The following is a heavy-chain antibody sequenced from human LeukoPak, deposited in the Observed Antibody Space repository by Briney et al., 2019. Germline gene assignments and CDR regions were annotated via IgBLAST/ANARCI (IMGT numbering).Heavy chain of an antibody. J-gene: IGHJ2*01. CDR1: GLTFSGYW. CDR3: ARDTGWYFDL. D-gene: IGHD4-17*01. V-gene: IGHV3-74*01. CDR2: ITGDGSST. Sequence: GGSLRLSCAASGLTFSGYWMHWVRQPPGKGLVWVSRITGDGSSTTYADSVKGRFTISRDNARNTLSLQMISLRAEDTAVYYCARDTGWYFDLWGRGTLVTVSS.